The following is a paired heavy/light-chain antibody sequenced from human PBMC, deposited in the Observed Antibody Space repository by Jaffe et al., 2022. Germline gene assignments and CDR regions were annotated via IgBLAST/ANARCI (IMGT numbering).Light chain of an antibody. J-gene: IGKJ2*01. CDR3: MQGTQWPYT. CDR1: QSLVFRDGNTY. Sequence: DVVMTQSPLSLPVTLGQPASISCRSSQSLVFRDGNTYLHWFQQRPGQSPRRLIYKVSNRDSGVPDRFSGSGSGTDFTLKISRVEAEDIGVYYCMQGTQWPYTFGQGTKLEIK. V-gene: IGKV2-30*01. CDR2: KVS.
Heavy chain of an antibody. Sequence: EVQVVESGGILVQPGGSLTLSCVAPGFIFKNYWMNWVRQAPGKGLEWVAIIKEDGREKHYVDSVKGRFTISRDNAENSLILQMSSLRADDTAVYFCARDPGKPNWGAFDIWGQGTMVTVSS. J-gene: IGHJ3*02. CDR1: GFIFKNYW. V-gene: IGHV3-7*05. CDR2: IKEDGREK. D-gene: IGHD7-27*01. CDR3: ARDPGKPNWGAFDI.